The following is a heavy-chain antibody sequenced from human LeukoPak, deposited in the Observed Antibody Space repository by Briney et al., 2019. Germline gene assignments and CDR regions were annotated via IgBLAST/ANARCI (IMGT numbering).Heavy chain of an antibody. Sequence: GGSLRLSCAGTGFTFSSYGMYWVRQAPGKGLEWVALISYDRSNKYYADFVKGRFTISRDNSKNMLYLQMNSLRAEDTAVYYCVGSDTIGYTPREWDYWYFDLWGRGTLVTVSS. V-gene: IGHV3-30*03. D-gene: IGHD3-16*02. CDR1: GFTFSSYG. CDR2: ISYDRSNK. J-gene: IGHJ2*01. CDR3: VGSDTIGYTPREWDYWYFDL.